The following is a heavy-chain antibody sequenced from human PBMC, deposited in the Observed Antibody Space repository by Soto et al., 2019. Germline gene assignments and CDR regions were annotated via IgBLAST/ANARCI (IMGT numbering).Heavy chain of an antibody. CDR3: ARRITMVRGVIIPAAFAI. CDR1: GGSISSGGYY. CDR2: IYYSGST. D-gene: IGHD3-10*01. V-gene: IGHV4-31*11. J-gene: IGHJ3*02. Sequence: SETLSLTCAVSGGSISSGGYYWSWIRQHPGKGLEWIGYIYYSGSTYYNPSLKSRVTISVDTSKNQFSLKLSSVTAADTAVYYCARRITMVRGVIIPAAFAIWAQGTMVPVSS.